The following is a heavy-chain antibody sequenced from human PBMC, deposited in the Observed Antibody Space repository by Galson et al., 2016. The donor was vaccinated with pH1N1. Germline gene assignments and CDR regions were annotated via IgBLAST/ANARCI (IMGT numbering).Heavy chain of an antibody. D-gene: IGHD3-9*01. CDR1: GASISSGGYH. Sequence: TLSLTCTVSGASISSGGYHWSWIRRSAGKGPEWIGHVHGSGRTNYSPSLKSRVTISIDTSKNQFSLKLDSVTAAETAIYYFARDRSVLRYFDWLPNWFDPWGQGALVTVSS. V-gene: IGHV4-61*09. CDR2: VHGSGRT. J-gene: IGHJ5*02. CDR3: ARDRSVLRYFDWLPNWFDP.